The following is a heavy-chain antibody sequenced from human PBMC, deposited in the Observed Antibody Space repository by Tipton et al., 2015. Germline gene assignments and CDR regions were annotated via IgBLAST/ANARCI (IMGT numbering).Heavy chain of an antibody. CDR2: IYYSGRT. D-gene: IGHD3-22*01. V-gene: IGHV4-30-4*08. Sequence: TLSLTCLVSGGSISSGGYYWSWIRQHPGKGLECIGYIYYSGRTYYNPSLKSRVTISLDTAKNQISLTLTSVTAADTAVYYCTREGFEDSSGFRYWGQGTLVTVSS. J-gene: IGHJ4*02. CDR1: GGSISSGGYY. CDR3: TREGFEDSSGFRY.